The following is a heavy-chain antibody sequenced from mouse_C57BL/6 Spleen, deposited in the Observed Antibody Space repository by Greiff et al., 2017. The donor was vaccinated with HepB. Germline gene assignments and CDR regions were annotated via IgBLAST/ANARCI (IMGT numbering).Heavy chain of an antibody. D-gene: IGHD2-4*01. CDR1: GFTFSSYA. J-gene: IGHJ2*01. Sequence: EVKVVESGEGLVKPGGSLKLSCAASGFTFSSYAMSWVRQTPEKRLEWVAYISSGGDYIYYADTVKGRFTISRDNARNTLYLQMSSLKSEDTAMYYCTRGDYDENGYFDYWGQGTTLTVSS. V-gene: IGHV5-9-1*02. CDR3: TRGDYDENGYFDY. CDR2: ISSGGDYI.